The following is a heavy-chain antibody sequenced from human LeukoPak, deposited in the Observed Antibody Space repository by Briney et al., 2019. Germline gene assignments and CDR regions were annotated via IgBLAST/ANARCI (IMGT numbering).Heavy chain of an antibody. J-gene: IGHJ4*02. D-gene: IGHD3-10*01. CDR2: INPNSGGT. Sequence: ASVKVSCKASGYNFTGYYMHWVRQAPGQGIEWMGRINPNSGGTNYAQKFQVRVTMTRDTSISTAYMELSRLRSDDAAVYYCARVGYYGSGSYPPDYWGQGTLVTVSS. V-gene: IGHV1-2*06. CDR1: GYNFTGYY. CDR3: ARVGYYGSGSYPPDY.